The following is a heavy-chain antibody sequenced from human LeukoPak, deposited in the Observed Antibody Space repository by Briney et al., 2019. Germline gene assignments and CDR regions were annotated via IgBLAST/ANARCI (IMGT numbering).Heavy chain of an antibody. J-gene: IGHJ5*02. D-gene: IGHD2-15*01. CDR3: ARHGSVAATPTWFDP. V-gene: IGHV4-34*01. CDR2: IYYSGST. Sequence: PSGTLSLTCAVYGGSFSAYYWSWVRQPPGKGLEWIGSIYYSGSTYYNPSLKSRVTISVDTSKNQFSLKLSSVTAADTAVYYCARHGSVAATPTWFDPWGQGTLVTVSS. CDR1: GGSFSAYY.